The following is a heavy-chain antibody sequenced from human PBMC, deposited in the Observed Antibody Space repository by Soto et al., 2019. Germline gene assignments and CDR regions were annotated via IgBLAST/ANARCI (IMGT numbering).Heavy chain of an antibody. CDR2: IGAYNGNT. Sequence: QVQLVQSGAEVKKPGASVKVSCKSSGYSFRNYGITWVRQAPGQGLEWMGWIGAYNGNTNYAQKFQGRVTMTTATSTSTAYLELRSLRSDDTAVYYCARDSLPMAVAAPDNWGQGTLVTVSS. V-gene: IGHV1-18*01. CDR1: GYSFRNYG. D-gene: IGHD2-15*01. J-gene: IGHJ4*02. CDR3: ARDSLPMAVAAPDN.